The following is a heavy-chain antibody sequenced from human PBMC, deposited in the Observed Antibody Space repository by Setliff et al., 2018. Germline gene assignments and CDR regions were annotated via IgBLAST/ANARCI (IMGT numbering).Heavy chain of an antibody. CDR1: GDSINRNIYY. Sequence: PSETLSLTCSVSGDSINRNIYYWSWVRQPAGKGLEWVGHIHSSGRTNYNPSLKSRVTISIDKSNNLFSLRLSSVTAADTAVYYCARGGIAMNHYMDVWGKGTTVTVSS. CDR3: ARGGIAMNHYMDV. V-gene: IGHV4-61*09. CDR2: IHSSGRT. D-gene: IGHD6-13*01. J-gene: IGHJ6*03.